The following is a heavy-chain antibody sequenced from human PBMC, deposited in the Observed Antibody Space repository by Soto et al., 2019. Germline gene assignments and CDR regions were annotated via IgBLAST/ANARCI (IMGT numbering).Heavy chain of an antibody. V-gene: IGHV1-2*04. J-gene: IGHJ3*02. CDR2: INPNSGGT. CDR3: AVLRGQQQLVRAFDI. D-gene: IGHD6-13*01. Sequence: GASVKVSCKASGYTFTGYYMHWVRHAPGQGLEWMGWINPNSGGTNYAQKFQGWVTMTRDTSISTAYMELSRLRSDDTAVYYCAVLRGQQQLVRAFDIWGQGTMVTVSS. CDR1: GYTFTGYY.